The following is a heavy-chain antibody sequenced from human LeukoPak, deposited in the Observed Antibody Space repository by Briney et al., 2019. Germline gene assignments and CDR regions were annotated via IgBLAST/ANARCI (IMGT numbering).Heavy chain of an antibody. J-gene: IGHJ6*03. V-gene: IGHV1-18*01. CDR1: GYTCTIFG. CDR3: ARDGAERPHYMDV. D-gene: IGHD1-1*01. Sequence: ASVKVSCKASGYTCTIFGISWVRQAPGQGLEWLGWISAYNGNTNYAQRLQGRVTMTTDTSTTTAYMELRSLTSDDTAMYYCARDGAERPHYMDVWGRGTTVTVSS. CDR2: ISAYNGNT.